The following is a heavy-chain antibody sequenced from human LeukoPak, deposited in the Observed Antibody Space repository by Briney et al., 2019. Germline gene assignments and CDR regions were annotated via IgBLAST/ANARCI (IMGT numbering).Heavy chain of an antibody. D-gene: IGHD3-10*01. CDR3: ARVPRTMVRGPYGMDV. CDR2: IIPIFGTA. V-gene: IGHV1-69*13. Sequence: EASVKVSCKASGGTFSSYAISWVRQAPGQGLEWMGGIIPIFGTANYAQKFQGRVTITADESTSTAYMELSSLRSEDTAVYYCARVPRTMVRGPYGMDVWGQGTTVTVSS. J-gene: IGHJ6*02. CDR1: GGTFSSYA.